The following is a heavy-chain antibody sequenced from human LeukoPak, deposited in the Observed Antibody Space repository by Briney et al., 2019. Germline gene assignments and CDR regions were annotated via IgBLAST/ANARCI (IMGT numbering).Heavy chain of an antibody. D-gene: IGHD2-21*02. CDR2: INSDGSGT. CDR3: TRDASYCDGDCFWA. J-gene: IGHJ5*02. Sequence: GSLRLSCAASGFTFNTQYMHWVRQTPGEGLVWVSRINSDGSGTSYADSVKGRFTTSRDNAKNTLYLEMNSLRVEDTAVYYCTRDASYCDGDCFWAWGQGTLVTVSS. V-gene: IGHV3-74*01. CDR1: GFTFNTQY.